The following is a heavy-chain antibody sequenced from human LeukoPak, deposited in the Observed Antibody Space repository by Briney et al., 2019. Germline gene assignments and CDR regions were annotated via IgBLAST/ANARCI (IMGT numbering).Heavy chain of an antibody. CDR1: GYTFTSYG. CDR3: ARVGEYSSGWTYFDY. V-gene: IGHV1-18*01. J-gene: IGHJ4*02. D-gene: IGHD6-19*01. CDR2: ISAYNGNT. Sequence: ASVKVSCKASGYTFTSYGISWVRQAPGQGLEWMGWISAYNGNTNYAQKLQGRVTMTTYTSTSTAYMELRSLRSDDTAVYYCARVGEYSSGWTYFDYWGQGTLVTVSS.